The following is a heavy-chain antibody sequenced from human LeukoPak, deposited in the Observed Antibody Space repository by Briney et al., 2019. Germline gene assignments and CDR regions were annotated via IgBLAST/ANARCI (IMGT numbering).Heavy chain of an antibody. D-gene: IGHD1-26*01. J-gene: IGHJ5*02. V-gene: IGHV3-48*03. CDR1: GFTFSSYE. CDR3: ARILVGATSSA. CDR2: ISSSGSTT. Sequence: GGSLRLSCAASGFTFSSYEMNWVRQAPGKGLEWVSYISSSGSTTYYADSVKGRFTISRDNAKNSLYLQMNSLRAEDTAVYYCARILVGATSSAWGQGTLVTVSS.